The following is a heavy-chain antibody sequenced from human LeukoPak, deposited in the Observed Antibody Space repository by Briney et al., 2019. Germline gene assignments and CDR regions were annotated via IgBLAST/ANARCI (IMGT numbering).Heavy chain of an antibody. CDR3: AKDSIWPLGYCTNGVCPGPI. CDR2: IWCEGSNK. V-gene: IGHV3-33*06. J-gene: IGHJ3*02. D-gene: IGHD2-8*01. CDR1: GFTFSCYD. Sequence: SGGSLSLSCAASGFTFSCYDMPGVRQAQAKGREWGGVIWCEGSNKYYADSVKGRFTISRDNSKNTLYLQMNSLRAEDTAVYYCAKDSIWPLGYCTNGVCPGPIWGQGTMVTVSS.